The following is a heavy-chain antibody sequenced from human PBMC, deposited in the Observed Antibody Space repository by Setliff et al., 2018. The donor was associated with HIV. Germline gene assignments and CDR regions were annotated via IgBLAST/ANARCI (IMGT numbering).Heavy chain of an antibody. J-gene: IGHJ1*01. CDR1: GYTFTGYY. CDR2: INPNSGGT. Sequence: GASVKVSCKASGYTFTGYYMHWVRQAPGQGLEWMGWINPNSGGTNYAQKFQGRVTMTRDTSISTAYMELRSLRSDDTAVYYCARVVVRGVTFIAEYFQHWGQGTLVTVSS. CDR3: ARVVVRGVTFIAEYFQH. V-gene: IGHV1-2*02. D-gene: IGHD3-10*01.